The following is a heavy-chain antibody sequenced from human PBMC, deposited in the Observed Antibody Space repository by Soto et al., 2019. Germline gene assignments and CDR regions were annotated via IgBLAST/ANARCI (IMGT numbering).Heavy chain of an antibody. V-gene: IGHV4-31*02. D-gene: IGHD3-10*01. J-gene: IGHJ5*02. CDR2: IYYSGST. Sequence: TLSLTCTVSCGSISSGGYYWIWIRQHPGKGLEWIGYIYYSGSTYYNPSLKSRVTISVDTSKNQFSLKLSSVTAADTAVYYCARPTAAEARGNSNWFDPWGQGTLVTVSS. CDR1: CGSISSGGYY. CDR3: ARPTAAEARGNSNWFDP.